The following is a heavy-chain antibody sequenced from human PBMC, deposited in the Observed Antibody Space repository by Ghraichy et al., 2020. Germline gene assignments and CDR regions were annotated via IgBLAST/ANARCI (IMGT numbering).Heavy chain of an antibody. CDR3: ARGSKVVRFYYYDALDV. Sequence: GGSLRLSCVASGFTLSSYSLNWVRQAPGKGLEWVSYITSSSRTKSYADSVKGRFTISRDNAKNSLYLQMKSLRDEDTAVYYCARGSKVVRFYYYDALDVWGQGTTVTVSS. CDR2: ITSSSRTK. V-gene: IGHV3-48*02. CDR1: GFTLSSYS. D-gene: IGHD4-23*01. J-gene: IGHJ6*02.